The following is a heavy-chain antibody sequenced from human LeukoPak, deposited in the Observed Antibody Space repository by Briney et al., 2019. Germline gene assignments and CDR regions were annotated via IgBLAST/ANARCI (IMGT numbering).Heavy chain of an antibody. CDR3: ARAYGSGSSYHPDY. V-gene: IGHV1-2*02. Sequence: ASVKVSCKASGYTFTAYYMHWVRQAPGQGLEWMGWINPNSGGTNSSQKFQDRVTLTRDTSISTAYIELGSLRSDDTAIYYCARAYGSGSSYHPDYWGQGTLVTVSS. J-gene: IGHJ4*02. D-gene: IGHD3-10*01. CDR1: GYTFTAYY. CDR2: INPNSGGT.